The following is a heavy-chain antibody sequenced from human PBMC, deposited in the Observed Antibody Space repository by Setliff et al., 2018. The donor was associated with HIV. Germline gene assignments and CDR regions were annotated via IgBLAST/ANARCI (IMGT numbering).Heavy chain of an antibody. V-gene: IGHV4-38-2*01. J-gene: IGHJ4*02. Sequence: TLSLTCGVSGYSIGSGYYWGWIRQPPGKGLEWIGSIYHSGLTYYNPSLKSRVTISVDSSKNQFSLRLSSVTAADTAVYYCARLRMETLMQHFDYWGQGTLVTVSS. CDR2: IYHSGLT. D-gene: IGHD2-8*01. CDR3: ARLRMETLMQHFDY. CDR1: GYSIGSGYY.